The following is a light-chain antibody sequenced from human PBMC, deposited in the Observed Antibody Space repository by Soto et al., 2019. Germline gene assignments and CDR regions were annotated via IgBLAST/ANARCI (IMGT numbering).Light chain of an antibody. CDR3: CPYAGSFYV. J-gene: IGLJ1*01. CDR1: SSDVGSYNL. V-gene: IGLV2-23*01. CDR2: EGS. Sequence: QSVLTQPASVSGSPGQSITISCTGTSSDVGSYNLVSWYQQHPGKAPKLMIYEGSKRPSGVSNRFSGSKSGNTASLTISGLQAEDEADYYCCPYAGSFYVLGNGTKVTVL.